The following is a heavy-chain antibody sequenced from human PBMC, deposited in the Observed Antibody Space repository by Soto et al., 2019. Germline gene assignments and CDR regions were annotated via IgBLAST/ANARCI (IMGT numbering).Heavy chain of an antibody. CDR1: GGSFSGYY. V-gene: IGHV4-34*01. J-gene: IGHJ4*02. CDR2: INHSGST. D-gene: IGHD5-18*01. Sequence: PSEPLSLPCAVYGGSFSGYYWSWIRQPPGKGLEWIGEINHSGSTNYNPSLKSRVTISVDTSKNQFSLKLSSVTAADTAVYYCARGRGYSYGYFFDYWGQGTQVTVSS. CDR3: ARGRGYSYGYFFDY.